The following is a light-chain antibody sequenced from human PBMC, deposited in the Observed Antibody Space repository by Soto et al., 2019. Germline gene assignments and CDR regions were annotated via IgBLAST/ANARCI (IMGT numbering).Light chain of an antibody. Sequence: DIQMTQSPSTLSASVGDRVTITCRASQSISSRLAWYQQKPGKAPKLRIYKASTLESGVPSRFSGSGSGTEVTRTISSLQPDDFATYCCQQYNSVSLLPFGGGTKVEIK. CDR2: KAS. J-gene: IGKJ4*01. CDR1: QSISSR. CDR3: QQYNSVSLLP. V-gene: IGKV1-5*03.